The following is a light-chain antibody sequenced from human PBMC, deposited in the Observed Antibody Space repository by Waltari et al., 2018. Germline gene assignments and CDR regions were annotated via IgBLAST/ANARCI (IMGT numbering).Light chain of an antibody. CDR1: QTVSYY. J-gene: IGKJ4*01. CDR3: QQRIIWPLT. V-gene: IGKV3-11*01. Sequence: EIVLTQSPATLSLSPGERATLSCRASQTVSYYLAWYQQKPGQAPRLLIYDAFNRAPGIPARFSGSGSETDFTLTISSLEPEDSAVYYCQQRIIWPLTFGGGTKVEIK. CDR2: DAF.